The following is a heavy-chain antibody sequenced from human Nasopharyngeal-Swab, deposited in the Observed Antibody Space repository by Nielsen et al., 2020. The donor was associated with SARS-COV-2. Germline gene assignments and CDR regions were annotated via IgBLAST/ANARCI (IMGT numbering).Heavy chain of an antibody. D-gene: IGHD6-13*01. CDR1: GGSFVGYY. CDR3: ARHGSSSWYSTHAFDI. CDR2: HNHSGST. V-gene: IGHV4-34*01. J-gene: IGHJ3*02. Sequence: SETLSLTCAVYGGSFVGYYWSWIRQPPGKGLEWIGEHNHSGSTNYNPSLKSRVTISEDTSKNQFFLKLSSVTAADTAVYYCARHGSSSWYSTHAFDIWGQGTMVTVSS.